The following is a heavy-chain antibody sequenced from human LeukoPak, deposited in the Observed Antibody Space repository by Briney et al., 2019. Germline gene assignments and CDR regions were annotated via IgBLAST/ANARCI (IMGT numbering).Heavy chain of an antibody. Sequence: SETLSLTCAVSGGSISSGGYSWSWIRQPPGKGLEWIGYIYHSGSTYYNPSLKSRVTISVDTSKNQFSLKLSSVTAADTAVYYCARFPRIAAAGPWGQGTLVTVSS. V-gene: IGHV4-30-2*01. D-gene: IGHD6-13*01. CDR3: ARFPRIAAAGP. CDR2: IYHSGST. J-gene: IGHJ5*02. CDR1: GGSISSGGYS.